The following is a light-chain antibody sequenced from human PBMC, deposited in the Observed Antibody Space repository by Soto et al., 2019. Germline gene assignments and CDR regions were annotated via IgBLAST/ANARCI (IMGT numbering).Light chain of an antibody. J-gene: IGKJ1*01. V-gene: IGKV1-27*01. CDR2: AAS. Sequence: DIQMTQSPSSLSASVGDRVTFTCRASHDIGNYLAWYQQKSGKAPKLLMYAASILESGVPSRFSGSASGTDFTLTITSLQPEDVGRYYCQRYNTAPPTFAQGTMVDIK. CDR1: HDIGNY. CDR3: QRYNTAPPT.